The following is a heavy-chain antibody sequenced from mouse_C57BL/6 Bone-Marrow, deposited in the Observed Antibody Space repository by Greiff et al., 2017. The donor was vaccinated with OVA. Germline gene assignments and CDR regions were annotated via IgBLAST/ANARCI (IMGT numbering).Heavy chain of an antibody. Sequence: QVQLQQSGAELVRPGASVPLSCKASGYTFTDYEMHWVKQTPVHGLEWIGAIDPETGGTASNQKVKGTAILTADKSSSTAYMERRSLTSEDSAVYYGTRGYSNYYAMDYWGQGTSVTVSS. CDR2: IDPETGGT. CDR3: TRGYSNYYAMDY. V-gene: IGHV1-15*01. D-gene: IGHD2-5*01. CDR1: GYTFTDYE. J-gene: IGHJ4*01.